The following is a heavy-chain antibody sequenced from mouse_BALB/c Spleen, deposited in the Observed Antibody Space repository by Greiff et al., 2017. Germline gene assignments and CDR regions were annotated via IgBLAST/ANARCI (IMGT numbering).Heavy chain of an antibody. CDR1: GYAFSSYW. CDR3: ARRYRYVPYAMDY. CDR2: IYPGDGDT. J-gene: IGHJ4*01. D-gene: IGHD2-14*01. Sequence: QVQLKQSGAELVRPGSSVKISCKASGYAFSSYWMNWVKQRPGQGLEWIGQIYPGDGDTNYNGKFKGKATLTADKSSSTAYMQLSSLTSEDSAVYFCARRYRYVPYAMDYWGQGTSVTVSS. V-gene: IGHV1-80*01.